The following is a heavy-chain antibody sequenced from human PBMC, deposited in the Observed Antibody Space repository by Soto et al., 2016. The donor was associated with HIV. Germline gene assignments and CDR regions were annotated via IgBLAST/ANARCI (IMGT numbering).Heavy chain of an antibody. J-gene: IGHJ3*01. V-gene: IGHV3-53*02. Sequence: EVQLVETGGGLIQPGGSLRLSCAASGFTVTYNYMSWVRQAPGKGLEWVPVIYSGGSTYYADSVKGRFIISRDNSKNTLYLQMSSLRAEDTAVYYCARGPYSSSWYAFDVWGRGTMVTVSS. CDR3: ARGPYSSSWYAFDV. D-gene: IGHD6-13*01. CDR2: IYSGGST. CDR1: GFTVTYNY.